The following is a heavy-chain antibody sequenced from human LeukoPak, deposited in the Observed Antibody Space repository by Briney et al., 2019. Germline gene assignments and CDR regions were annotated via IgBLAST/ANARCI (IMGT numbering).Heavy chain of an antibody. D-gene: IGHD5-12*01. CDR1: GFTFTSSA. V-gene: IGHV1-58*02. CDR3: AAAVRERGYSSYVVYYYYGMDV. Sequence: GASVKVSCKASGFTFTSSAMQWVRQARGQRLEWIGWIVVGSGNTNYAQKFQERVTITRDMSTSTAYMELSSLRSEDTAVYYCAAAVRERGYSSYVVYYYYGMDVWGQGTTVTVSS. J-gene: IGHJ6*02. CDR2: IVVGSGNT.